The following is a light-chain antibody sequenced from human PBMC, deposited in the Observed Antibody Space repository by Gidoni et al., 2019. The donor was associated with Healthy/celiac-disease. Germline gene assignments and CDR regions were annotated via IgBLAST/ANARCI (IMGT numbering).Light chain of an antibody. V-gene: IGKV3-20*01. J-gene: IGKJ4*01. Sequence: IVLTQSPGTRSLSPGDRATLSCRACQRVSSRYLAWYQQTPGQAPRLLIYGASSRATGRPDRFSVRCSGPDFTLTSSRLQPDASAVYYCQQYGSSPSFGRGTKVEIK. CDR3: QQYGSSPS. CDR2: GAS. CDR1: QRVSSRY.